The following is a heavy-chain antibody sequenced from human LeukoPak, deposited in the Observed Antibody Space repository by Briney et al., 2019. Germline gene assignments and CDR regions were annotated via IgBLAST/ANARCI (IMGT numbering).Heavy chain of an antibody. V-gene: IGHV3-30*18. CDR3: AKVKIGYSSGWTEREVYFDY. J-gene: IGHJ4*02. CDR2: ISYDGSNK. Sequence: GTSLRLSCAASGFTFSSYGMHWVRQAPGKGLEWVAVISYDGSNKYYADSVKGRFTISRDNSKNTLYLQMNSLRAEDTAVYYCAKVKIGYSSGWTEREVYFDYWGQGTLVTVSS. CDR1: GFTFSSYG. D-gene: IGHD6-19*01.